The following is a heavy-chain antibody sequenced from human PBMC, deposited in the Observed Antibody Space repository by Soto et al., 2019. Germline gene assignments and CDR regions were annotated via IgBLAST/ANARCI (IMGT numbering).Heavy chain of an antibody. CDR2: IYPGDSDT. CDR1: GYSFTSYW. D-gene: IGHD3-22*01. V-gene: IGHV5-51*01. CDR3: ARVFYYDSSGPYGMDV. Sequence: GESLKISCKGSGYSFTSYWIGWVRQMPGKGLEWMGIIYPGDSDTRYSPYFQGQVTISADKSISTAYLQWSSLKASDTAMYYCARVFYYDSSGPYGMDVWGQGTTVTVSS. J-gene: IGHJ6*02.